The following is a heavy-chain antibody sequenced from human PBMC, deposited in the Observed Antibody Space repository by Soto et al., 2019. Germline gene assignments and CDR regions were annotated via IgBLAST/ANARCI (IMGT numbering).Heavy chain of an antibody. J-gene: IGHJ6*02. CDR1: GFTFSSYS. V-gene: IGHV3-21*01. CDR2: ISSSSSYI. Sequence: LRLSCAASGFTFSSYSMNWVRQAPGKGLEWVSSISSSSSYIYYADSVKGRFTISRDNAKNSLYLQMNSLRAEDTAVYYCARDGLSVAGKTYYYYGMDVWGQGTTVTVSS. CDR3: ARDGLSVAGKTYYYYGMDV. D-gene: IGHD6-19*01.